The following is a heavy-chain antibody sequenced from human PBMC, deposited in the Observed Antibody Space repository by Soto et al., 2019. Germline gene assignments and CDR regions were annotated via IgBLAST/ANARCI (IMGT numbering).Heavy chain of an antibody. CDR1: GYSFTSYW. J-gene: IGHJ4*02. Sequence: GESLKISCKGSGYSFTSYWIGWVRQMPGKGLEWMGIIYPGDSDTRYSPSFQGQVTISADKSISTAYLQWSSLEASDTAMYYCARPYYDISGYYSYYFDYCGQGTLVTVSS. CDR3: ARPYYDISGYYSYYFDY. D-gene: IGHD3-22*01. CDR2: IYPGDSDT. V-gene: IGHV5-51*01.